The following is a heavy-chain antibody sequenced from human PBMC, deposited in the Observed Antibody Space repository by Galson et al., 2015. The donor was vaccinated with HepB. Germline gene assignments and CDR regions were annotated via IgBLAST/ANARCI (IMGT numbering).Heavy chain of an antibody. J-gene: IGHJ4*02. D-gene: IGHD1-1*01. Sequence: SETLSLTCTVSGGSISSSSYYWGWIRQPPGKGLEWIGSIYYSGSTYYNPSLKSRVTISVDTSKNQFSLKLSSVTAADTAVYYCARVLELYYFDYWGQGTLVTVSS. CDR3: ARVLELYYFDY. CDR1: GGSISSSSYY. CDR2: IYYSGST. V-gene: IGHV4-39*01.